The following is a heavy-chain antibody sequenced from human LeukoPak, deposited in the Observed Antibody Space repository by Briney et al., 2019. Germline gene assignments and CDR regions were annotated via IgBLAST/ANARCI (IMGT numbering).Heavy chain of an antibody. V-gene: IGHV3-15*01. CDR1: RFTSSNAL. J-gene: IGHJ6*04. CDR2: IKSKTDGGTT. CDR3: NTDVYYVVIAAGACKRVEEEYLDV. Sequence: PGGSLRPSCALSRFTSSNALVSWVRQAPGKGLEWVGRIKSKTDGGTTDYAAPVKGRFTIPRDDSKNTLYLQMNSLKTEDTVVYYENTDVYYVVIAAGACKRVEEEYLDVGGKGTTVTVSS. D-gene: IGHD2-15*01.